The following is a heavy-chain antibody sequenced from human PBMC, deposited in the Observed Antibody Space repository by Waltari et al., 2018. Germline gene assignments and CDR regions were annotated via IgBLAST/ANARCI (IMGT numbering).Heavy chain of an antibody. Sequence: EVQLLESGGGLVQPGGSLRRSCAASGFTFSSYAMSWVRQAPGKGLEWVSAISGSGGSTYYADSVKGRFTISRDNSKNTLYLQMNSLRAEDTAVYYCAKGTLSGSYYFDYWGQGTLVTVSS. CDR1: GFTFSSYA. CDR3: AKGTLSGSYYFDY. D-gene: IGHD1-26*01. CDR2: ISGSGGST. V-gene: IGHV3-23*01. J-gene: IGHJ4*02.